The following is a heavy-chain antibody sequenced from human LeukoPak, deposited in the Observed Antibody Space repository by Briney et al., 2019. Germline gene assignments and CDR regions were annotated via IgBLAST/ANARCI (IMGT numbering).Heavy chain of an antibody. CDR2: ISNNGGYT. J-gene: IGHJ4*02. Sequence: GGSLRLSCAASGVTFNSSAMSGVRQAPGKGLEWVSAISNNGGYTYYADSVQGRFTISRDNSKSTLWLQMNSLRAEDTAVYYCVRGLGGSWGQGTPVTVSS. V-gene: IGHV3-23*01. CDR3: VRGLGGS. CDR1: GVTFNSSA. D-gene: IGHD1-26*01.